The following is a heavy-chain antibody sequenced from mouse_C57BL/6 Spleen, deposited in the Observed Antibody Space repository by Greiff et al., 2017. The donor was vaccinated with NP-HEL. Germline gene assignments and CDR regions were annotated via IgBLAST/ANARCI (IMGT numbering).Heavy chain of an antibody. V-gene: IGHV1-15*01. Sequence: VQLQQSGAELVRPGASVTLSCKASGYTFTDYVMHWVKQTPVHGLEWIGAIDPETGGTAYNQKFKGKAILTADKSSSTAYMELRSLTSEDSAVYYCTGTGSDFDYWGQGNTLTVFS. CDR3: TGTGSDFDY. D-gene: IGHD4-1*01. J-gene: IGHJ2*01. CDR1: GYTFTDYV. CDR2: IDPETGGT.